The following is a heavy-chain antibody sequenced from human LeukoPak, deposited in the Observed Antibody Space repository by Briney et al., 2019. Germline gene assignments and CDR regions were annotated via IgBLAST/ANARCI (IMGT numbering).Heavy chain of an antibody. CDR1: GGSIGSGGYS. V-gene: IGHV4-30-2*01. CDR3: ARRVNIVVVTASAPSDAFDI. J-gene: IGHJ3*02. D-gene: IGHD2-21*02. Sequence: SETLSPTCAVSGGSIGSGGYSWSWLRQPPGKGLEWIGYIYHSGRTYYNPSLKSRVTISVDRSKNQFSLNLSSVTAADTAVYYCARRVNIVVVTASAPSDAFDIWGQGTMVTVSS. CDR2: IYHSGRT.